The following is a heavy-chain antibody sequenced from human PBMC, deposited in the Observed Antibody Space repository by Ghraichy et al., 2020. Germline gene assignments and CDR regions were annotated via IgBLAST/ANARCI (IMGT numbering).Heavy chain of an antibody. J-gene: IGHJ6*02. CDR1: GASIKSYY. Sequence: SETLSLTCTVSGASIKSYYWTWIRQPPGKGLEWISHVYYSGSTNYKPSLKSRATISLDTSKSQFSLKLASVTAADTAVYYCARDLTTYYDSSSDRYVYYGMDVWGQGTTVTVSS. V-gene: IGHV4-59*01. D-gene: IGHD3-3*01. CDR3: ARDLTTYYDSSSDRYVYYGMDV. CDR2: VYYSGST.